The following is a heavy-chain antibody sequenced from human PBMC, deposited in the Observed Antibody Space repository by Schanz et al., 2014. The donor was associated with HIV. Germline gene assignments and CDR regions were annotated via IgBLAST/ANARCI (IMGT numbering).Heavy chain of an antibody. V-gene: IGHV1-18*04. J-gene: IGHJ6*02. CDR1: GYTFTSYG. CDR3: ARSHYSVVSSRAMDV. CDR2: ISGFHDNT. D-gene: IGHD2-15*01. Sequence: QVQLLQSGAEVKKPGASVKVSCEASGYTFTSYGVSWVRQAPGQGLEWMGWISGFHDNTNYAQKFQGRVTMTRDTSITTAYMELSSLKSEDTAVYYCARSHYSVVSSRAMDVWGQGTTVTVSS.